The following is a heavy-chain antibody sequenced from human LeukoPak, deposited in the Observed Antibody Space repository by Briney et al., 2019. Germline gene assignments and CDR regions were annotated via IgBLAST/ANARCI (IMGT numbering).Heavy chain of an antibody. CDR1: GFTFSDYY. CDR2: ISNGAGTI. CDR3: AKDKTIAVTGILDH. V-gene: IGHV3-11*01. J-gene: IGHJ4*02. Sequence: KPGGSLRLSCAASGFTFSDYYMSWIRQAPGKGLEWVSYISNGAGTIYYADSVKGRFTVSRDNARNSLYLQMNSLRSEDMALYYCAKDKTIAVTGILDHWGQGALVTVSS. D-gene: IGHD6-19*01.